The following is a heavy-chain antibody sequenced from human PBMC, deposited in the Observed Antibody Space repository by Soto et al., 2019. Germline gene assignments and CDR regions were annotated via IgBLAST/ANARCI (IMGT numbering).Heavy chain of an antibody. Sequence: ASVKVSCKASGGTFSSYAISWVRQAPGQGLEWMGRIIPILGIANYAQKFQGRVTITADKSTSTAYMELSSLRSEDTAVYYCARGKSSSWYYFDYWGQGTLVTVSS. CDR3: ARGKSSSWYYFDY. J-gene: IGHJ4*02. V-gene: IGHV1-69*04. D-gene: IGHD6-13*01. CDR2: IIPILGIA. CDR1: GGTFSSYA.